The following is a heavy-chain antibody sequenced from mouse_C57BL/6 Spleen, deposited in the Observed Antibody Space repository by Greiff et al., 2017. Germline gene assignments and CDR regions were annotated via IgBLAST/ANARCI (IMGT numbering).Heavy chain of an antibody. D-gene: IGHD2-3*01. CDR2: IYPRSGNT. V-gene: IGHV1-81*01. Sequence: VQLQQSGAELARPGASVKLSCKASGYTFTSSGISWVKQRTGQGLEWIGEIYPRSGNTYYNEKFKGKATLTADKSSSTAYMELRSLTSEDSAVYFCAREGGYYVRYFDVWGTGTTVTVSS. CDR3: AREGGYYVRYFDV. J-gene: IGHJ1*03. CDR1: GYTFTSSG.